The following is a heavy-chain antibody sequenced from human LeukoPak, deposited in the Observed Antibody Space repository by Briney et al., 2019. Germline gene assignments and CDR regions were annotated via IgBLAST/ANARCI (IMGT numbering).Heavy chain of an antibody. CDR3: TRGARFRSYGSGTYYTSLPFDP. J-gene: IGHJ5*02. D-gene: IGHD3-10*01. CDR1: GYTFTSYT. V-gene: IGHV1-3*03. CDR2: INSGNGHT. Sequence: ASVKVSCKASGYTFTSYTIHWVRQAPGHRLEWMGWINSGNGHTKYSQDFQGRVTITRDTSATTAYMELSSLRSEDMAVYYCTRGARFRSYGSGTYYTSLPFDPWGQGTLVTVSS.